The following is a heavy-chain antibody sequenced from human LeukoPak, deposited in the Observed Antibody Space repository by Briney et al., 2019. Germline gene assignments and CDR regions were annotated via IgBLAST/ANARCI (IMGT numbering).Heavy chain of an antibody. CDR3: ARVLVLRYFDWLPTPGYYGMDV. D-gene: IGHD3-9*01. CDR2: INPNSGGT. J-gene: IGHJ6*02. V-gene: IGHV1-2*02. CDR1: GYTFTGYY. Sequence: ASVKVSCKASGYTFTGYYMHWVRQAPGQGLEWMGWINPNSGGTNYAQKLQGRVTMTTDTSTSTAYMELRSLRSDDTAVYYCARVLVLRYFDWLPTPGYYGMDVWGQGTTVTVSS.